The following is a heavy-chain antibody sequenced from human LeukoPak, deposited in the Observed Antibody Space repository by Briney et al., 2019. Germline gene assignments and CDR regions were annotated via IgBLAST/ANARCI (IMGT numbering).Heavy chain of an antibody. V-gene: IGHV3-48*01. CDR2: ISSSGSTI. CDR3: ARGAGYSSSWYIY. D-gene: IGHD6-13*01. J-gene: IGHJ4*02. Sequence: GGSLRLSCAASGFTFSSYAMSWVRQAPGKGLEWVSYISSSGSTIYYADSVKGRFTISRDNAKNSLYLQMNSLRAEDTAVYYCARGAGYSSSWYIYWGQGTLVTVSS. CDR1: GFTFSSYA.